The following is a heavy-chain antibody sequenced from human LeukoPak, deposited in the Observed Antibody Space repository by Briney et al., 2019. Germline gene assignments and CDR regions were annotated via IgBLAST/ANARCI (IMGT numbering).Heavy chain of an antibody. CDR1: GFTFSSYG. V-gene: IGHV3-30*18. CDR2: ISYDGSNK. J-gene: IGHJ3*02. D-gene: IGHD3-22*01. Sequence: PGRSLRLSCAASGFTFSSYGTHWVRQAPGKGLEWVAVISYDGSNKYYADSVKGRFTISRDNSKNTLYLQMNSLRAEDTAVYYCAKLYYDSSGDAFDIWGQGTMVTVSS. CDR3: AKLYYDSSGDAFDI.